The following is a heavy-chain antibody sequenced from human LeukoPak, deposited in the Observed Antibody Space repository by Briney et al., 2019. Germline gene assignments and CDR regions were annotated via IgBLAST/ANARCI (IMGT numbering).Heavy chain of an antibody. CDR3: AEAGGDTTSSQDLDF. J-gene: IGHJ4*02. V-gene: IGHV4-59*03. CDR2: ISYSGNS. CDR1: GASISSHY. Sequence: SGTLSLTCTVAGASISSHYWSWVAPHPRERLEWIGYISYSGNSDYILDLKSRVTISVDTSKNQLSLRMAPVTAADTAVYYCAEAGGDTTSSQDLDFWGQGTLVTVSS. D-gene: IGHD6-6*01.